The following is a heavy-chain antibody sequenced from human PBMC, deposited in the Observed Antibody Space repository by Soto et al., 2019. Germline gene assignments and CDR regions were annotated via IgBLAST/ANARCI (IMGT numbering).Heavy chain of an antibody. D-gene: IGHD3-3*01. CDR2: IYYSGST. V-gene: IGHV4-59*01. CDR1: GGSISSYY. CDR3: GRAICAYYYYMDV. J-gene: IGHJ6*03. Sequence: SETLSLTCTVSGGSISSYYWSWIRQPPGKGLEWIGYIYYSGSTNYNPSLKSRVTISVDTSKNQFSLKLSSVTAADTAVYYCGRAICAYYYYMDVWGKGTTVTVSS.